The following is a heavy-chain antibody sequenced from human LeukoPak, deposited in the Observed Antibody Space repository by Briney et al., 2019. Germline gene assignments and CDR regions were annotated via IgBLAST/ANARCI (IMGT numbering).Heavy chain of an antibody. CDR3: ARSRSYGPGGLVDP. D-gene: IGHD5-18*01. V-gene: IGHV1-69*04. Sequence: ASVKVSCKASGGTFSSYAISWVRQAPGQGLEWMGRIIPILGIANYAQKFQGRVTITADKSTSTAYMELSSLRSEDTAMYYCARSRSYGPGGLVDPWGQGTLVTVSS. CDR1: GGTFSSYA. CDR2: IIPILGIA. J-gene: IGHJ5*02.